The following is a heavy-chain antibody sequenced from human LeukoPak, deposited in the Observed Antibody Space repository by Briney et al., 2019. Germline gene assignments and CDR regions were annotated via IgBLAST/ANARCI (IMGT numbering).Heavy chain of an antibody. CDR1: GGSFSSYY. V-gene: IGHV4-59*01. J-gene: IGHJ4*02. D-gene: IGHD1-26*01. CDR2: IYYSGST. Sequence: RPSETLSLTCAVYGGSFSSYYWSWIRQPPGKGLEWIGYIYYSGSTNYNPSLKSRVTISLDTSKNQFSLKLTSVTAADTAMYYCARGAVGADYFDSWGQGTLVTASS. CDR3: ARGAVGADYFDS.